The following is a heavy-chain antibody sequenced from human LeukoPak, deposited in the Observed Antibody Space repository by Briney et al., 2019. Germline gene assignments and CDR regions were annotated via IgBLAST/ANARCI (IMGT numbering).Heavy chain of an antibody. CDR2: IYHSGST. V-gene: IGHV4-38-2*01. CDR1: GYSISSGYY. D-gene: IGHD2-2*01. CDR3: ARHRSGVVVPAADDAFDI. J-gene: IGHJ3*02. Sequence: SETLSLTCAVSGYSISSGYYWGWIRQPPGKGLEWIGSIYHSGSTYYNPSLKSRVTISVDTSKNQFSLKLSSVTAADPAVYYCARHRSGVVVPAADDAFDIWGQGTMVNVSS.